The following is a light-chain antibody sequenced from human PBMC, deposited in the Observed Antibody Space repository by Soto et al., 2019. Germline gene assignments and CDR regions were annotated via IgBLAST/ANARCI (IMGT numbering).Light chain of an antibody. CDR2: KTL. V-gene: IGKV1-5*03. CDR1: QSISNW. CDR3: QQYNTYRT. J-gene: IGKJ1*01. Sequence: DLQMTQSPSTLSASVGDRVTITCRASQSISNWLAWYKQKPGKAPKLLIYKTLNLGSGVPSRFSGRGSGTEFTLTISSLQPDDLSTYYGQQYNTYRTFGQGTKVESK.